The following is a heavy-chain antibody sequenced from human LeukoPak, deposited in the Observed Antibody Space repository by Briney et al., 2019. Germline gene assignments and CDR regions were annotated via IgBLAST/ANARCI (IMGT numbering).Heavy chain of an antibody. CDR1: GFTFSDYA. CDR2: ISSNGYTT. Sequence: PGGSLRLSSAASGFTFSDYAMHWVRQAPGKGLEYVSAISSNGYTTYYAKFVKGRFTISRDNSRNTLYLHMGSLRADDIAIYYCASGDYYFDSSGPIPAGGYWGQGTLVTVSS. V-gene: IGHV3-64*01. CDR3: ASGDYYFDSSGPIPAGGY. D-gene: IGHD3-22*01. J-gene: IGHJ4*02.